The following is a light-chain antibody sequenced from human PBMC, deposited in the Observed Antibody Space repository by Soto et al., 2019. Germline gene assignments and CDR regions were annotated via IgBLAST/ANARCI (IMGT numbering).Light chain of an antibody. CDR3: NSYTTSNNFV. CDR2: EVI. Sequence: SALTQPASVSGSPGQAITVSCSGTSSDIGAHNFVSWYQQHPGKAPKLIIYEVINRPSGVSDRFSGSKSGNTASLTISGLQSEDEADYYCNSYTTSNNFVFGSGTKVT. V-gene: IGLV2-14*03. J-gene: IGLJ1*01. CDR1: SSDIGAHNF.